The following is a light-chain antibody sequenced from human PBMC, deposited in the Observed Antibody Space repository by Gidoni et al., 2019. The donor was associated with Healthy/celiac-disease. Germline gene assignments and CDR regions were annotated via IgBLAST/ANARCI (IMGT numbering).Light chain of an antibody. V-gene: IGKV1-39*01. CDR1: QSISSY. CDR2: SAS. CDR3: QQSYSTRSWT. J-gene: IGKJ1*01. Sequence: DNQMTQSPTSLSASVGDRVTITCRASQSISSYLNWYQQKPGKAPKLLIYSASSLQSGVPSWFCSSRSATDFTLTIISLQPEDFATSYCQQSYSTRSWTFGQGTKVEIK.